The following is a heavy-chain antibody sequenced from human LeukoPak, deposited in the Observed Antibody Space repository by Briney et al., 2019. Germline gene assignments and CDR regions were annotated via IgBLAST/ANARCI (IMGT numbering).Heavy chain of an antibody. CDR3: ASSSGYYSSFGYFDY. D-gene: IGHD3-22*01. CDR2: INHSGST. Sequence: PSETLSLTCAVYGGSFSGYYWSWIRQPPGKGLERIGEINHSGSTNYNPSLKSRVTISVDTSKNQFSLKLSSVTAADTAVYYCASSSGYYSSFGYFDYWGQGTLVTVSS. V-gene: IGHV4-34*01. J-gene: IGHJ4*02. CDR1: GGSFSGYY.